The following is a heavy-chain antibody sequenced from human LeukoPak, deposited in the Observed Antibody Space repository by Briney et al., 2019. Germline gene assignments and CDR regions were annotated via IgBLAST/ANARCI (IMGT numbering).Heavy chain of an antibody. V-gene: IGHV3-30-3*01. CDR2: ISYDRSNK. CDR3: ARFPCSGGSCYGEGFDY. D-gene: IGHD2-15*01. CDR1: GFTFSSYA. Sequence: GGSLRLSCAASGFTFSSYAMHWVRQAPGKGLEWVAFISYDRSNKYYADSVKGRFTISRDNSKNTLYLQMNSLRAEDTAVYYCARFPCSGGSCYGEGFDYWGQGTLVTVSS. J-gene: IGHJ4*02.